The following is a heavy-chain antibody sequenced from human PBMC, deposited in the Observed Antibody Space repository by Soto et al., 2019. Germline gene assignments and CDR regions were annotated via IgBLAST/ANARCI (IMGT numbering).Heavy chain of an antibody. CDR3: ARAQYCSGGSCVADY. J-gene: IGHJ4*02. CDR1: GGSFSGYY. Sequence: QVQLQQWGAGLLKPSETLSLTCAVYGGSFSGYYWSWIRQPPGKGLEWIGEINHSGSTNHNPSLKSRVTISVDTSKNQFSLKLSSVTAADTAVYYCARAQYCSGGSCVADYWGQGTLVTVSS. D-gene: IGHD2-15*01. CDR2: INHSGST. V-gene: IGHV4-34*01.